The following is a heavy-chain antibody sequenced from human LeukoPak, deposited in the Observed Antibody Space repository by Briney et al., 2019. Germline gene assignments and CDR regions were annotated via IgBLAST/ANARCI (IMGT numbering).Heavy chain of an antibody. D-gene: IGHD6-19*01. CDR2: INPNSGGT. CDR3: ARVVGIAVAGIEY. Sequence: PLASVKVSCRASGYTFTGYYTHWVRQAPGQGLEWMGWINPNSGGTNYAQKFQGRVTMTRDTSISTAYMELSRLRSDDTAVYYCARVVGIAVAGIEYWGQGTLVTVSS. CDR1: GYTFTGYY. V-gene: IGHV1-2*02. J-gene: IGHJ4*02.